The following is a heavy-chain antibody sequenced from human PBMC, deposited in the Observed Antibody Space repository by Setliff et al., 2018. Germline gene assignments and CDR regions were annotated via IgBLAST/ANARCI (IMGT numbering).Heavy chain of an antibody. CDR2: ISSSGITI. CDR3: GRDLAAGKGPVDY. V-gene: IGHV3-11*04. D-gene: IGHD6-13*01. CDR1: GFTFSDSY. Sequence: KTGGSLRLSCAASGFTFSDSYMNWVRQAPGKGLEWVSYISSSGITIEYADSVKGRFTVSRDDAKNSLYLQMTRLRAEDTAMYYCGRDLAAGKGPVDYWGQGTLVTVSS. J-gene: IGHJ4*02.